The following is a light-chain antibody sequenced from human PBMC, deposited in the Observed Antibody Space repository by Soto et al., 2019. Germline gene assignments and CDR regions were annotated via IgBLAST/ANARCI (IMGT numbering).Light chain of an antibody. CDR1: SRDVGSYNF. Sequence: QSVLTQPASVSGSPGQSITISCTGTSRDVGSYNFVSWYQHHPGKAPKLIIYEVTNRPSGVSHRFSGSKSGNTASLTISGLKAEDEADYHCRSYTSASTLVFGGGTKLTVL. V-gene: IGLV2-14*01. J-gene: IGLJ2*01. CDR2: EVT. CDR3: RSYTSASTLV.